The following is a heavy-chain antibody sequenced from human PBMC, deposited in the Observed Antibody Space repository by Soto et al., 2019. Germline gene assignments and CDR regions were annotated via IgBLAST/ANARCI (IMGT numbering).Heavy chain of an antibody. J-gene: IGHJ6*02. V-gene: IGHV4-59*01. Sequence: PSETLSLTCTVSGGSISSYYWSWIRQPPGKGLEWIGYIYYSGSTNYNPSLKSRVTISVATSKNQFSLKLSSVTAADTAVYYCARDRIQLSDYYGMDVWGQGTTVTVSS. CDR1: GGSISSYY. D-gene: IGHD5-18*01. CDR3: ARDRIQLSDYYGMDV. CDR2: IYYSGST.